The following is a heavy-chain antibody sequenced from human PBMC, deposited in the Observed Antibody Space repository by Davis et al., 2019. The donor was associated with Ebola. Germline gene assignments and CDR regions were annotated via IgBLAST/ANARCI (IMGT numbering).Heavy chain of an antibody. CDR3: ARRMYYDFWSGYPYDAFDI. CDR1: SGSFSGYY. V-gene: IGHV4-34*01. D-gene: IGHD3-3*01. Sequence: SETLSLTCAVYSGSFSGYYWSWIRQSPGKGLEWIGEISHTGDTNYNPSLKSRVTISVDTSKNQFSLKLSSVTAADTAVYYCARRMYYDFWSGYPYDAFDIWGQGTMVTVSS. CDR2: ISHTGDT. J-gene: IGHJ3*02.